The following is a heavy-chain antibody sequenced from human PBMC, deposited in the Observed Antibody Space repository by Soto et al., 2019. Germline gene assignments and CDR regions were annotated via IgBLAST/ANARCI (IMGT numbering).Heavy chain of an antibody. Sequence: RASVKVSCKASGYTFRNYGISWVRQAPGQGLEWMGWISPFNGNIKFGQKFQGRVTMTTDTSTSIAYMELTSLTSDDTAVYYCAKEEDSQALDFWGQGTLVTVSS. CDR3: AKEEDSQALDF. CDR2: ISPFNGNI. CDR1: GYTFRNYG. J-gene: IGHJ4*02. V-gene: IGHV1-18*01.